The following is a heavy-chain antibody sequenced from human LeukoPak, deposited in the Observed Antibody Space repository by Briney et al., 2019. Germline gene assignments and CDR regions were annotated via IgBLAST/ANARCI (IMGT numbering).Heavy chain of an antibody. J-gene: IGHJ3*02. CDR2: IYYSGRT. Sequence: SETLSLTCTVSGGSISSYNWSWIRQPPGKGLEWVGYIYYSGRTNYNPSLKSRVTISVDTSKIQFSVKLSSVTAADTAVYYCAIAQYYYDPPGAFDMWGQETMVSVSS. V-gene: IGHV4-59*01. CDR1: GGSISSYN. CDR3: AIAQYYYDPPGAFDM. D-gene: IGHD3-22*01.